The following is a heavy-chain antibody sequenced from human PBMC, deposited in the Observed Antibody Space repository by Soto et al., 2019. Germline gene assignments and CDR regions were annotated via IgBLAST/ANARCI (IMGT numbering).Heavy chain of an antibody. V-gene: IGHV4-59*01. D-gene: IGHD2-2*01. CDR3: ARGSTSCFACDYYYYMDV. Sequence: QVQLQESGPGLVKPSETLSLTCTVSGGSISSYYWSWIRQPPGKGLEWIGYIYYSGSTNYNPSLKRRVTISVDTSKNQFSLKLSSVTAADTAVYYCARGSTSCFACDYYYYMDVWGKGTTVTVSS. CDR2: IYYSGST. J-gene: IGHJ6*03. CDR1: GGSISSYY.